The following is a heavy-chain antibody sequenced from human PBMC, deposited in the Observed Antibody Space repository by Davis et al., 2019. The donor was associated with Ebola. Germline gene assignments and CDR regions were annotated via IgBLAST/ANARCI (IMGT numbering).Heavy chain of an antibody. J-gene: IGHJ3*02. CDR3: ALIPIRDFWSGYYGADAFHI. V-gene: IGHV5-10-1*01. CDR1: GYSFTSYW. D-gene: IGHD3-3*01. CDR2: IDPGDSYT. Sequence: GESLKISCKGSGYSFTSYWISWVRHMPGKGLEWMGRIDPGDSYTNYSPSFQGHVTISADKSTTTAYLQWSSLEASDTAMYYCALIPIRDFWSGYYGADAFHIWGQGTMATVSS.